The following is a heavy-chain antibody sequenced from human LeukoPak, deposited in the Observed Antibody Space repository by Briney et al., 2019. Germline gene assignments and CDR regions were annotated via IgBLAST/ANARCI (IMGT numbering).Heavy chain of an antibody. CDR2: IGTVDDT. Sequence: GGSLRLCCVASGFTFRSYDMPWVRQVTGKGLEWVSTIGTVDDTYYSDSVKGRFTISRENAKNSLYLQMNSLRAGDTAVYYCAREPMRSPFFDALDIWGQGTMVTVSS. J-gene: IGHJ3*02. CDR3: AREPMRSPFFDALDI. CDR1: GFTFRSYD. D-gene: IGHD2/OR15-2a*01. V-gene: IGHV3-13*01.